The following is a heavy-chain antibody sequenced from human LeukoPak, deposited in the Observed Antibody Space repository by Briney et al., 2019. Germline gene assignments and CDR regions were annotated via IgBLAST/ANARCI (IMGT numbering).Heavy chain of an antibody. D-gene: IGHD2-15*01. CDR2: ISGSGGST. CDR3: AKDSCSGGSCYSG. J-gene: IGHJ4*02. Sequence: SGGSLRLSCAASGFTFSIYAMSWVRQAPGKGLEWVSAISGSGGSTYYADSVKGRFTISRDNSKNTLYLQMNSLRAEDTAVYYCAKDSCSGGSCYSGWGQGTLVTVSS. CDR1: GFTFSIYA. V-gene: IGHV3-23*01.